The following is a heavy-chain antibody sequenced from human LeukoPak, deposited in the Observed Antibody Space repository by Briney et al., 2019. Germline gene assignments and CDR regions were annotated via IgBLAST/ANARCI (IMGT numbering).Heavy chain of an antibody. V-gene: IGHV3-30-3*01. D-gene: IGHD5-18*01. CDR1: GFTFSSYA. J-gene: IGHJ4*02. Sequence: GRSLRLSCAASGFTFSSYAMHWVRQAPGKGLEWVAVISYDGSNKYYADSVKGRFTISRDNSKNTLYLQMNSLRAEDTAVYYCARVNTAMGGNFDYRGQGTLVTVSS. CDR3: ARVNTAMGGNFDY. CDR2: ISYDGSNK.